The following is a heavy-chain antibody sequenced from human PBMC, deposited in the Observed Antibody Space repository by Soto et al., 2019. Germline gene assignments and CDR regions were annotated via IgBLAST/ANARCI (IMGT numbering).Heavy chain of an antibody. V-gene: IGHV3-7*05. J-gene: IGHJ4*02. D-gene: IGHD2-2*01. CDR2: IKPDGSEK. CDR1: GFTFSYYW. CDR3: ARASMIDY. Sequence: GGSLRLSCAASGFTFSYYWMSWVRQAPGKGLEWVANIKPDGSEKYYVDSVKGRSTISRDNAKNSLYLQMNSVRAEDTAVYYCARASMIDYWGQGTLVTVSS.